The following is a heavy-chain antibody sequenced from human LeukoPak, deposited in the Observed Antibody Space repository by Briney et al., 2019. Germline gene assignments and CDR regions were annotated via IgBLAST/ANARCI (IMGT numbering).Heavy chain of an antibody. CDR3: ANSIAAASFY. CDR1: GFTFSSYG. V-gene: IGHV3-30*18. J-gene: IGHJ4*02. Sequence: GGSLRLSCAASGFTFSSYGMHWVRQAPGKGLEWVAVISYDGSNKYYADSVKGRFTISRDNSKNTLYLQMNSLRAEDTAVYYCANSIAAASFYWGQGTLVTVSS. D-gene: IGHD6-13*01. CDR2: ISYDGSNK.